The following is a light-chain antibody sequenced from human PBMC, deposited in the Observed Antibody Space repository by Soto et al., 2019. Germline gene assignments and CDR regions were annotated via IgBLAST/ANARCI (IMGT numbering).Light chain of an antibody. J-gene: IGKJ4*01. Sequence: DIQLTQSPSFLSASVGDRVSITCRASQGIRGYLAWYQQKPGKAPKLLIYAASTLQSGVPSRFSGSASGTEFTLTISSLQPEDFATYYCQQLNDYPLTFGGGTKGEIK. CDR3: QQLNDYPLT. V-gene: IGKV1-9*01. CDR1: QGIRGY. CDR2: AAS.